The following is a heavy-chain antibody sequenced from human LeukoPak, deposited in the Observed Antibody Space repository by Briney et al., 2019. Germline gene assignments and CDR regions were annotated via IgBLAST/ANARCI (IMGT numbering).Heavy chain of an antibody. CDR1: GFTFSSYG. D-gene: IGHD3-22*01. V-gene: IGHV3-33*06. CDR2: IWYDGSNK. J-gene: IGHJ4*02. CDR3: AKDGARITMIVVVTPFDY. Sequence: GGSLRLSCAASGFTFSSYGMHWVRQAPGKGLEWVAVIWYDGSNKYYADSVKGRFTISRDNSKNTLYLQMNSLRAEDTAVYYCAKDGARITMIVVVTPFDYWGQGTLVTVSS.